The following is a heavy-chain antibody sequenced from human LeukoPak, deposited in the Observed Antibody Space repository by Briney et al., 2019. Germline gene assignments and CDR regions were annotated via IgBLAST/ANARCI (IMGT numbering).Heavy chain of an antibody. CDR3: ARDHTETSSLNFRNYYYYGMDI. J-gene: IGHJ6*02. Sequence: LRLSCAASGFTLSSYAMSWIRQHPGKGLEWIGYIYYSGSTYYNPSLTSRVTMSVDTSKNQFSLKLSSVTAADTAIYYCARDHTETSSLNFRNYYYYGMDIWGQGTTVIVSS. CDR1: GFTLSSYA. D-gene: IGHD4-11*01. CDR2: IYYSGST. V-gene: IGHV4-31*02.